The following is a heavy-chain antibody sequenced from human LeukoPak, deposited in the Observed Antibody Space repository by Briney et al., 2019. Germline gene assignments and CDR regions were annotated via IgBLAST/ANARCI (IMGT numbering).Heavy chain of an antibody. CDR2: INHSGST. CDR3: ARDRPGGGYYPP. V-gene: IGHV4-34*01. D-gene: IGHD3-22*01. CDR1: GGSFSGYY. Sequence: PSETLSLTCAVYGGSFSGYYWSWIRQPPGKGLEWIGEINHSGSTNYNPSLKSRVTISVDTSKNQFSLKLSSVTAADTAVYYCARDRPGGGYYPPWGQGTLVTVSS. J-gene: IGHJ4*02.